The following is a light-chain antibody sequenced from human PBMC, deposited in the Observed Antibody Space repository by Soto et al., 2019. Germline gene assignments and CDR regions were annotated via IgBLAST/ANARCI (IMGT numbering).Light chain of an antibody. CDR1: QSVSNY. V-gene: IGKV3-11*01. CDR3: QHRYNWPPLT. CDR2: DAF. Sequence: IVLTQSPATLSLSPGERATLSCRASQSVSNYLAWYQQKPGQAPRLLIYDAFNRATGIPPRFSGSGSGTDFTLTISSLEPEDFAVYYCQHRYNWPPLTFGGGTKVDIK. J-gene: IGKJ4*01.